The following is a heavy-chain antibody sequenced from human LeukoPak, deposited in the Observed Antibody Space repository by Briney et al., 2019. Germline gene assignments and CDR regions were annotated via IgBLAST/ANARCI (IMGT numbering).Heavy chain of an antibody. Sequence: GGSLRLSCAASGFTFSSYSMNWVRQAPGKGLECVSSISSSSSYIYYADSVKGRFTISRDNAKNSLYLQMNSLRAEDTAVYYCAIESRTTISPKLDYWGQGTQVTVSS. CDR3: AIESRTTISPKLDY. CDR1: GFTFSSYS. D-gene: IGHD5-24*01. CDR2: ISSSSSYI. V-gene: IGHV3-21*01. J-gene: IGHJ4*02.